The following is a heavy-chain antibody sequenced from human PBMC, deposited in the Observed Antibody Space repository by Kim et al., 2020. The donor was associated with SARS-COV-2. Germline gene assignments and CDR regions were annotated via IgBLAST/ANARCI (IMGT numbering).Heavy chain of an antibody. V-gene: IGHV3-74*01. CDR2: INSGGSST. Sequence: GGSLRLSCVTSGFIFSSYWMHWVRQAPGKGLVWVSRINSGGSSTSYVDSVKGRFTISRDNAKDTLYLQMNSLRAEDTAVYYCARGYYGSGSYTFDIWGQGTIVTVSS. D-gene: IGHD3-10*01. CDR1: GFIFSSYW. J-gene: IGHJ3*02. CDR3: ARGYYGSGSYTFDI.